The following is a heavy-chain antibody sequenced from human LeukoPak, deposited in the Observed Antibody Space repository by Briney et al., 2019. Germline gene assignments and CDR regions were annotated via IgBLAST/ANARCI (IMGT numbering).Heavy chain of an antibody. V-gene: IGHV3-53*01. CDR3: ARGVEPLAANTLAY. CDR2: LYSDGNT. CDR1: GFTVITND. J-gene: IGHJ4*02. Sequence: GGSLILSCAASGFTVITNDMTWVRQAPGKGLEWVSVLYSDGNTKYADSVQGRFTISRDNTKNTLYLEMNSLSPDDTAVYYCARGVEPLAANTLAYWGQGTLVTVSS. D-gene: IGHD1-14*01.